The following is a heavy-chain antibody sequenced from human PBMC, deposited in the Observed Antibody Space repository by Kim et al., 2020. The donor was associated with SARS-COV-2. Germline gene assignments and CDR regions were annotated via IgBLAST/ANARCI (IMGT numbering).Heavy chain of an antibody. V-gene: IGHV3-9*01. CDR3: AKQIMYRGTTFDASFDY. Sequence: SVKGRCTTSSSNSKNSLYLQMNSLRAEDTALYYCAKQIMYRGTTFDASFDYWGQGTLVTVSS. J-gene: IGHJ4*02. D-gene: IGHD2-8*01.